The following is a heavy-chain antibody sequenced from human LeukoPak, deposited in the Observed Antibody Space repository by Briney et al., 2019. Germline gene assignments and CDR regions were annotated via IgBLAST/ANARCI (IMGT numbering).Heavy chain of an antibody. D-gene: IGHD3-10*01. CDR1: GASINSRDYY. CDR2: IYSDGTT. CDR3: ARGFGSGNYYYGWFDP. V-gene: IGHV4-39*02. Sequence: SETLSLTCTVSGASINSRDYYWGWIRQPPGQGLEWIGSIYSDGTTYYNPSLKSRVSISADTSKNHFSLWLSSVTAADTAVYYCARGFGSGNYYYGWFDPWGQGALVTVSS. J-gene: IGHJ5*02.